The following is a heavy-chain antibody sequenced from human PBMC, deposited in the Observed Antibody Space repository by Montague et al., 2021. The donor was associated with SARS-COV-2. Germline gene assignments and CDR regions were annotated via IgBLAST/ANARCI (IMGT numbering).Heavy chain of an antibody. V-gene: IGHV4-34*01. D-gene: IGHD3-22*01. Sequence: SETLSLTCTVYGGSFSSHYWCWIRQPPGKGLEWIGYITHSGSTNYNPSLKSRVTISVDTSKNQFPLRLSSVTAADTAVYYCASMSRGWLVSRPHNYYFDVWGQGTLVTVSS. J-gene: IGHJ4*02. CDR3: ASMSRGWLVSRPHNYYFDV. CDR1: GGSFSSHY. CDR2: ITHSGST.